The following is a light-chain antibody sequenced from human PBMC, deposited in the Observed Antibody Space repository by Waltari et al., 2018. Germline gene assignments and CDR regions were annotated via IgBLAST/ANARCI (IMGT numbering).Light chain of an antibody. CDR2: GAS. CDR1: QSVSRA. Sequence: EIVLPQSPGSLSSSPGERVTLPCRASQSVSRALAWYQQKPGQAPRILIFGASNRATGIPDRFSGSGSETDFSLTISRLEPEDFAVYYCQHYVRLPATFGRGTKVEIK. CDR3: QHYVRLPAT. J-gene: IGKJ1*01. V-gene: IGKV3-20*01.